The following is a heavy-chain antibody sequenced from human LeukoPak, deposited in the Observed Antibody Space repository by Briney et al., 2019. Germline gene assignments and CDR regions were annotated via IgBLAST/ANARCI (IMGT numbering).Heavy chain of an antibody. CDR3: ARDRGGYYGSENDF. CDR2: MNPNSGNT. CDR1: GYTFTSYD. J-gene: IGHJ4*02. Sequence: ASVKVSCKASGYTFTSYDINWVRQATGQGLEWMGWMNPNSGNTGYAQKFQGRVTITRNTSISTAYMELSSLRSEDTAVYYCARDRGGYYGSENDFWGQGTLVTVSS. V-gene: IGHV1-8*03. D-gene: IGHD3-10*01.